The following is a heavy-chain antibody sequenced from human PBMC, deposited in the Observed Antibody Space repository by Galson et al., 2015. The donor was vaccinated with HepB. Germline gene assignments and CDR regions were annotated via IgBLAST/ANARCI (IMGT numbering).Heavy chain of an antibody. Sequence: SVKVSCKVSGFTLTGLSMHWVRQAPGKGLEWMGRFDPEDGETVYAQRFQGRITMTEDTSADTAYMELRSLRSEDTAMYYCATKGAPKLFSWLDPWGPGTLVTVSS. J-gene: IGHJ5*02. D-gene: IGHD6-6*01. CDR1: GFTLTGLS. V-gene: IGHV1-24*01. CDR2: FDPEDGET. CDR3: ATKGAPKLFSWLDP.